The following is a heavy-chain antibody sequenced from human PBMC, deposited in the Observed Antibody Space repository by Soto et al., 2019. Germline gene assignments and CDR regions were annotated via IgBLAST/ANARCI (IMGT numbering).Heavy chain of an antibody. Sequence: EVQLLESGGGLVQPGGSLRLSCAASGFTFSSYAMGWVRQAPGKGLEFVSAISGSGGNNYYADSVKGRFTISRDNSKSTLSLHMNSLRAEDTSLYYCAKDLRGVSSTGRIDYWGQGTLVTVSS. D-gene: IGHD6-13*01. J-gene: IGHJ4*02. CDR2: ISGSGGNN. V-gene: IGHV3-23*01. CDR3: AKDLRGVSSTGRIDY. CDR1: GFTFSSYA.